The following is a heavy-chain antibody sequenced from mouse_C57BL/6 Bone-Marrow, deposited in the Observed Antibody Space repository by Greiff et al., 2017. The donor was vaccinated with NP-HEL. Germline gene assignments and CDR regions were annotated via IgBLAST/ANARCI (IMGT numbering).Heavy chain of an antibody. J-gene: IGHJ4*01. D-gene: IGHD1-1*01. CDR2: IDPENGDT. CDR3: TTGGSSPYAMDY. V-gene: IGHV14-4*01. CDR1: GFNIKDDY. Sequence: PLQQSGAELVRPGASVKLSCTVSGFNIKDDYMHWVKQRPEQGLEWIGWIDPENGDTEYASKFQGKATITADTSSNTAYLQLSSLTSEDTAVYYGTTGGSSPYAMDYWGQGTSVTVSS.